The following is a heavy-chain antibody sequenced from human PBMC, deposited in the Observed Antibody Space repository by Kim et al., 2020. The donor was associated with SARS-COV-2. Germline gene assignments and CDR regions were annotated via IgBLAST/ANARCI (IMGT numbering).Heavy chain of an antibody. CDR1: GFTFSSYA. J-gene: IGHJ6*02. Sequence: GGSLRLSCAASGFTFSSYAMSWVRQAPGKGLEWVSAISGSGGSTYYADSVKGRFTISRDNSKNTLYLQMNSLRAEDTAVYYCAKADYYDSSGYYAVIDYYYGMDVWGQGTTVTVSS. CDR3: AKADYYDSSGYYAVIDYYYGMDV. CDR2: ISGSGGST. D-gene: IGHD3-22*01. V-gene: IGHV3-23*01.